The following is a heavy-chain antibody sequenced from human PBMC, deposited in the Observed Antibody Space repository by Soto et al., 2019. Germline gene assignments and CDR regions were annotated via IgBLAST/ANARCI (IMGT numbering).Heavy chain of an antibody. J-gene: IGHJ4*02. CDR1: GLSFRNYA. CDR3: VGGSLLH. Sequence: GGSLRLSCAASGLSFRNYAMHWVRQAPGKGLEWVTMISHNVSIQFYADSVKGRFTISRDNSKDTLYLQMNNLTPEDTAVYYCVGGSLLHWGQGTPVTVSS. V-gene: IGHV3-30*04. CDR2: ISHNVSIQ.